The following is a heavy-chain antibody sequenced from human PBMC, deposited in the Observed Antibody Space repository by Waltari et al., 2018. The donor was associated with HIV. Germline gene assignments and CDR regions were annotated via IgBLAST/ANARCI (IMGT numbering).Heavy chain of an antibody. J-gene: IGHJ6*02. CDR1: GGSISSYY. CDR2: IYTSGST. Sequence: QVQLQESGPGLVKPSETLSLTCTVSGGSISSYYWSWIRQPAGKGLEWIGRIYTSGSTNNNPALKSRVTMSVETSKNQFSRKLSSVTAADTAVYYWARFVGSSWVHGMDVWGQGTTVTVSS. D-gene: IGHD6-13*01. CDR3: ARFVGSSWVHGMDV. V-gene: IGHV4-4*07.